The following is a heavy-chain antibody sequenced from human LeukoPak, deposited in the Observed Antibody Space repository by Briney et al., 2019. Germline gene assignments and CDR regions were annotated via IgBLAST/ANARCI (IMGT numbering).Heavy chain of an antibody. CDR3: VRSVIWGSPDY. Sequence: SETLSLTCAVYGGSFSGYYWSWIRQPPGKGLEWIGEINHSGSTNYNPSLKSRVTISVDTSKNQFSLKLSSVTAADTAVYYCVRSVIWGSPDYWGQGTLVTVSS. CDR2: INHSGST. J-gene: IGHJ4*02. V-gene: IGHV4-34*01. D-gene: IGHD3-16*01. CDR1: GGSFSGYY.